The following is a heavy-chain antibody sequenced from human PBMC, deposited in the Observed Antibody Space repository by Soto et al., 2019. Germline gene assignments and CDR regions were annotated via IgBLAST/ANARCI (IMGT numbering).Heavy chain of an antibody. J-gene: IGHJ4*02. D-gene: IGHD3-22*01. Sequence: QVQLVQSGAEVKKPGSSVKVSCKASGGTFSSYAIIWVRQAPGQGLEWMGGIIPIFGTANYAQKFQGRVTITADESTSTAYMELSSLRSEDTAVYYCARTEAYYYDSSGVHAPDYWGQGTLVTVSS. CDR3: ARTEAYYYDSSGVHAPDY. CDR2: IIPIFGTA. V-gene: IGHV1-69*01. CDR1: GGTFSSYA.